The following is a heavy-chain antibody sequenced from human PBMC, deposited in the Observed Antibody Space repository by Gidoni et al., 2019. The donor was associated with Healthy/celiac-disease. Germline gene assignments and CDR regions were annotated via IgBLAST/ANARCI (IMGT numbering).Heavy chain of an antibody. J-gene: IGHJ3*02. CDR1: GFSLSNARMG. D-gene: IGHD5-12*01. Sequence: QVTLKESGPVLVKPTETLTLTCTVPGFSLSNARMGVSWIRQPPGTALEWLAHIFSNDEQSYRTSLKSRLTISKDTSKSQVVLTMTNMDPVDTATYYCARIHRGWLRVFSAFDIWGQGTMVTVSS. CDR2: IFSNDEQ. V-gene: IGHV2-26*01. CDR3: ARIHRGWLRVFSAFDI.